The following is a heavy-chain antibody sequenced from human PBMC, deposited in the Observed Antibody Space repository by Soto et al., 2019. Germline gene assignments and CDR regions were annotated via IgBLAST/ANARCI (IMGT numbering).Heavy chain of an antibody. CDR3: AKVPYSSGWYYFDY. CDR1: GFTFDDYA. D-gene: IGHD6-19*01. CDR2: ISWNSGSI. Sequence: ALRLSCAASGFTFDDYAMHWVRQAPGKGLEWVSGISWNSGSIGYADSVKGRFTISRDNAKNSLYLQMNSLRAEDTALYYCAKVPYSSGWYYFDYWGQGTLVTVPQ. V-gene: IGHV3-9*01. J-gene: IGHJ4*02.